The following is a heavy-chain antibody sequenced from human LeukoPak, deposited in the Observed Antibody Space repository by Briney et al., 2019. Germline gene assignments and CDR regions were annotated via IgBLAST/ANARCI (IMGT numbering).Heavy chain of an antibody. D-gene: IGHD3-9*01. CDR2: IFYSGST. Sequence: SETLSLTCTVSSGSISTSNYYWGWVRQPPGKALEWIGNIFYSGSTNYNPSLKSRVTISVDTSKNQFSLKLSSVTAADTAVYYCARDEYFDYLLWYYWGQGTLVTVSS. J-gene: IGHJ4*02. CDR1: SGSISTSNYY. CDR3: ARDEYFDYLLWYY. V-gene: IGHV4-39*07.